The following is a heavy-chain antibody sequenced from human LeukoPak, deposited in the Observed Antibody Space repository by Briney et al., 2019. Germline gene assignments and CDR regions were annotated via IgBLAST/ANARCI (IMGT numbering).Heavy chain of an antibody. CDR2: IYTSGST. Sequence: SQTLSLTCTVSGGSISSGSYYWSWIRQPAGKGLEWIGRIYTSGSTNYNPSLKSRVTISVDTSKNQFSLKLSSVTAADTAVYYCARDLMVYAIFDYWGQGTLVTVSS. D-gene: IGHD2-8*02. V-gene: IGHV4-61*02. J-gene: IGHJ4*02. CDR3: ARDLMVYAIFDY. CDR1: GGSISSGSYY.